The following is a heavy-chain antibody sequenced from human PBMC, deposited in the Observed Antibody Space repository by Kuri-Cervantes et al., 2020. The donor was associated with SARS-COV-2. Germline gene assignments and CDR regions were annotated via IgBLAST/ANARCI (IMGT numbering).Heavy chain of an antibody. CDR2: IYHSGST. Sequence: SETPSLTCTVSGYSISSGYYWGWIRQPPGKGLEWIGSIYHSGSTYYNPSLKSRVTISVDTSKNQFSLKLSSVTAADTAVYYCARPGAGYRRNPPDYWGQGTLVTVSS. V-gene: IGHV4-38-2*02. CDR1: GYSISSGYY. CDR3: ARPGAGYRRNPPDY. J-gene: IGHJ4*02. D-gene: IGHD6-13*01.